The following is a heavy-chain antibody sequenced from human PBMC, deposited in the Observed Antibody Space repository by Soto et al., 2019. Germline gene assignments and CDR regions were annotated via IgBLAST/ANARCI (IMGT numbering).Heavy chain of an antibody. D-gene: IGHD6-13*01. V-gene: IGHV3-33*01. CDR2: IWYDGSNK. CDR1: GFTFSSYG. CDR3: ARDQGGSSSWYYFDY. J-gene: IGHJ4*02. Sequence: PGGSLRLSCAASGFTFSSYGMHWVRQAPGKGLEWVAVIWYDGSNKYYADSVKGRFTISRDNSKNTLYLQMNSLRAEDTAVYYCARDQGGSSSWYYFDYWGQGT.